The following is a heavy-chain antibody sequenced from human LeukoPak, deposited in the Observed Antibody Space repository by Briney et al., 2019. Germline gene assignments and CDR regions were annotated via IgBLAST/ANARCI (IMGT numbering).Heavy chain of an antibody. V-gene: IGHV1-8*02. CDR1: GYTFTNYD. Sequence: ASVKVSCKASGYTFTNYDINWVRQATGQGLEWMGWMNPNSGNTGYAQKFQGRVTMTRNTSISTAYMELSSLRSEDTAVYYCARRCSSTSCYSTGGMDVWGQGTTVTVSS. J-gene: IGHJ6*02. D-gene: IGHD2-2*01. CDR2: MNPNSGNT. CDR3: ARRCSSTSCYSTGGMDV.